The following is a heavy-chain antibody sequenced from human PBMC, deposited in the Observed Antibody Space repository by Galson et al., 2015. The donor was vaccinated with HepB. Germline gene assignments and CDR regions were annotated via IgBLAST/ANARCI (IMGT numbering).Heavy chain of an antibody. CDR3: AKLGSDLHYYDSSGYKYFQH. J-gene: IGHJ1*01. CDR2: ISSSSSYI. V-gene: IGHV3-21*01. CDR1: GFTFSSYS. D-gene: IGHD3-22*01. Sequence: SLRLSCAASGFTFSSYSMNWVRQAPGKGLEWVSSISSSSSYIYYADSVKGRFTISRDNAKNSLYLQMNSLRAEDTAVYYCAKLGSDLHYYDSSGYKYFQHWGQGTLVTVSS.